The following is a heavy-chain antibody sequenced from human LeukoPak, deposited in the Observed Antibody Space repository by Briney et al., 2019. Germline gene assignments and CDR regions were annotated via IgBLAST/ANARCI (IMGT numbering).Heavy chain of an antibody. J-gene: IGHJ4*02. Sequence: QSGGSLRLSCAASGFTFSSYWMSWVRQAPGKGLEWVANIKQDGSEKYYVDSLKGRFTVSRDNAKKSLYLQMNDLRAEDTAVYFCVKWGPYCSTYYCPALESWGQGTLVTVSS. CDR1: GFTFSSYW. V-gene: IGHV3-7*01. D-gene: IGHD2-2*01. CDR3: VKWGPYCSTYYCPALES. CDR2: IKQDGSEK.